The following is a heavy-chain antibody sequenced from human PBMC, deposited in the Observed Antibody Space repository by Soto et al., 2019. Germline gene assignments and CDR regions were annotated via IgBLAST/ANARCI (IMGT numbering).Heavy chain of an antibody. CDR2: IYIGGNT. V-gene: IGHV4-4*07. J-gene: IGHJ5*02. CDR1: GGSVSSHY. CDR3: ARELKPYNSGWYFTLS. Sequence: SETLSLTCSVSGGSVSSHYWSWVRQPAGKGLEWIGRIYIGGNTKYNPSFKSRVTMSVDTSKNQVSLRLSSVTAADTAVYYCARELKPYNSGWYFTLSWSQGTQVTVSS. D-gene: IGHD6-19*01.